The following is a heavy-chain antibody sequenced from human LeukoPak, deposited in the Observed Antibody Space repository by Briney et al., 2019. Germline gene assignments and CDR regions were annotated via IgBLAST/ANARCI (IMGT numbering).Heavy chain of an antibody. CDR3: ATESSSWHWFDP. CDR1: GFTFSSYA. V-gene: IGHV3-30*01. D-gene: IGHD6-13*01. J-gene: IGHJ5*02. CDR2: ISYDGSNK. Sequence: GRSLRLPCAASGFTFSSYAMHWVRQAPGKGLEWVAVISYDGSNKYYADSVKGRFTISRDKSKNTLYLQMNSLRAEDTAVYYCATESSSWHWFDPWGQGTLVTVSS.